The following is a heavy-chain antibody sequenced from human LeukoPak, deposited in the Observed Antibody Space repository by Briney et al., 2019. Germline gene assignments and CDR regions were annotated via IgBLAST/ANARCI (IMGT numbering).Heavy chain of an antibody. J-gene: IGHJ4*02. D-gene: IGHD1-26*01. CDR3: AKDSGYSGSYFDFDY. CDR1: GVTFSSYA. CDR2: ISGSGGST. Sequence: PGGSLRLSCAASGVTFSSYAMSWVRQAPGKELEWVSAISGSGGSTYYADSVKGRFTISRDNSKNTLYLQMNSLRAEDTAVYYCAKDSGYSGSYFDFDYWGQGTLVTVSS. V-gene: IGHV3-23*01.